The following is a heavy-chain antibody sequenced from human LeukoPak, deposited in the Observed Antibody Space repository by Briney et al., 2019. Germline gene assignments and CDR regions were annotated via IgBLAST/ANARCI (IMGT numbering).Heavy chain of an antibody. CDR1: GFTFSSYA. D-gene: IGHD3-10*01. Sequence: GGSLRLSCAASGFTFSSYAMHWVRQAPGKGLEWVAVISYDGSNKYYADSVKGRFTISRDNSKNTLYLQMSSLRAEDTAVYYCARTPKLTMVRGPLDYWGQGTLVTVSS. J-gene: IGHJ4*02. V-gene: IGHV3-30*04. CDR2: ISYDGSNK. CDR3: ARTPKLTMVRGPLDY.